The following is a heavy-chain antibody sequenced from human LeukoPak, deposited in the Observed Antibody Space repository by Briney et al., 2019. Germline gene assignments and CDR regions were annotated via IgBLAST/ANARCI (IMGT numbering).Heavy chain of an antibody. CDR2: INHSGST. CDR1: GGSFSGYY. V-gene: IGHV4-34*01. Sequence: SSETLSLTCAVYGGSFSGYYWSWIRQPPGKWLEWIGEINHSGSTNYNPSLKSRVTISVDPSKNQFSLKLSSVAAADTAVYYCARGLGVLPWYSYKYYFDYWGQGTLVTVSS. D-gene: IGHD2-15*01. J-gene: IGHJ4*02. CDR3: ARGLGVLPWYSYKYYFDY.